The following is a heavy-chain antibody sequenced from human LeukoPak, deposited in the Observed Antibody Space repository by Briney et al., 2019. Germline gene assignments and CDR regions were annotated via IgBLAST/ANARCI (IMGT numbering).Heavy chain of an antibody. V-gene: IGHV1-46*01. Sequence: VASVKVSCKTFGYTFTSNYMHWVRQAPGQGPEWMGVISPSGGSTTYAQKFQGRVTLTRDMSTSTDYLELSSLRSEDTAVYYCARDNSVRDEAWWFNPWGQGTLVTVSS. J-gene: IGHJ5*02. CDR3: ARDNSVRDEAWWFNP. CDR2: ISPSGGST. CDR1: GYTFTSNY. D-gene: IGHD5-24*01.